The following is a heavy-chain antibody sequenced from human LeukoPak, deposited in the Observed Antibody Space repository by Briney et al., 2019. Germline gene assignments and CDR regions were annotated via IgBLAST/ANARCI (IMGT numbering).Heavy chain of an antibody. CDR1: GFTFSDYY. J-gene: IGHJ4*02. CDR2: ISSSGSTI. Sequence: GGSLRLSCAASGFTFSDYYMSWIRQAPGKGLEWVSYISSSGSTIYYADSVKGRFTISRDNAKNSLYLQMNSLRAEDTAVYYCARDHSDYDYVWGSYRYFDYWGQGTLVTVSS. D-gene: IGHD3-16*02. CDR3: ARDHSDYDYVWGSYRYFDY. V-gene: IGHV3-11*04.